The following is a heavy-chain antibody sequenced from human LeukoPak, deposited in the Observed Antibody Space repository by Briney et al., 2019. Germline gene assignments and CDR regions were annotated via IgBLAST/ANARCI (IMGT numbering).Heavy chain of an antibody. J-gene: IGHJ4*02. CDR1: GFTFSSCT. D-gene: IGHD5-12*01. Sequence: PGGSLRLSCAASGFTFSSCTMHWVRQAPGKGLEWVAVISDDGSNKYYADSVKGRFTISRDNSKNTLYLQMNSLRAEDTAVYYCASSGGTDTMSCDYWGQGTLVTVSS. CDR3: ASSGGTDTMSCDY. CDR2: ISDDGSNK. V-gene: IGHV3-30*04.